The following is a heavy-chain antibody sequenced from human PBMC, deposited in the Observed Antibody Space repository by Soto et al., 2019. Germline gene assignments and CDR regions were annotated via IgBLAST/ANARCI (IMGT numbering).Heavy chain of an antibody. Sequence: QVQLVESGGGVVQPGRSLRLSCAVSGVTVSNCGMHWVRQAPGKGLEWVAVISRDGGTKYYADSVKGRFTISRDNSRNTLFLEMNSLRSDDMAVYYCTGEVASGYWGQGTLVTVSS. D-gene: IGHD2-8*02. CDR1: GVTVSNCG. V-gene: IGHV3-30*03. CDR3: TGEVASGY. J-gene: IGHJ4*02. CDR2: ISRDGGTK.